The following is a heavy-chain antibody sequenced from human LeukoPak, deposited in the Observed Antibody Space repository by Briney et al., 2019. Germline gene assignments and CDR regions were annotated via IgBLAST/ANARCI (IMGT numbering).Heavy chain of an antibody. CDR1: GGSISSGSYY. CDR2: IYTSGST. Sequence: SQTLSLTCTVSGGSISSGSYYWSWIRQPAGKGLEWIGRIYTSGSTNYNPSLKSRVTISVDTSKNQFSLKLSSVTAADTAVYYCARGVRSGSLPLYWGQGTLVTVSS. V-gene: IGHV4-61*02. J-gene: IGHJ4*02. CDR3: ARGVRSGSLPLY. D-gene: IGHD1-26*01.